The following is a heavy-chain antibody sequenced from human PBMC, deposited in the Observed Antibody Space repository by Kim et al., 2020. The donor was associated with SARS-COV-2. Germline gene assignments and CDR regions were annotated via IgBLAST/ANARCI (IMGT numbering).Heavy chain of an antibody. V-gene: IGHV3-23*01. CDR3: AKDCQSSRYYYGDDGFFDY. D-gene: IGHD3-22*01. J-gene: IGHJ4*02. CDR1: GFTFSSYA. CDR2: ISGSGGGT. Sequence: GGSLRLSCAVSGFTFSSYAMAWVRQAPGKGPEWVASISGSGGGTYYADSVKGRFTISRDNSKNTLYLQMNSLRADDSAVYYCAKDCQSSRYYYGDDGFFDYWGQGTLVTVSS.